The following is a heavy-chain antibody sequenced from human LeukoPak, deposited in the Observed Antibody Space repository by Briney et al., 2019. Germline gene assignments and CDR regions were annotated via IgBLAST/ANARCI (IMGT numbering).Heavy chain of an antibody. CDR2: ISHNGDST. CDR1: GFTFSSYA. J-gene: IGHJ4*02. CDR3: ARDGR. Sequence: GGSLRLSCAASGFTFSSYAMHWVRQAPGKGLEYVSAISHNGDSTYYANSVKRRFTISRDNSKNTLYLQMGSLRTEDMAVYYYARDGRWGQGTLVTVSS. V-gene: IGHV3-64*01.